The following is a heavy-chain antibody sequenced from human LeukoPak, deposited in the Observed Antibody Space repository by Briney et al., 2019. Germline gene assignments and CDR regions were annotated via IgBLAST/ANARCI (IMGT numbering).Heavy chain of an antibody. CDR2: IYSGGST. J-gene: IGHJ4*02. Sequence: GGSLRLSCVASGFTFSTYGMNWVRQAPGKGLEWVSIIYSGGSTYYADSVKGRFTISRDNSKNTLYLQINSLRCAANAAYYCARGLARGSGNYFYFDYWGQGTLVTFSS. CDR3: ARGLARGSGNYFYFDY. CDR1: GFTFSTYG. V-gene: IGHV3-53*01. D-gene: IGHD3-10*01.